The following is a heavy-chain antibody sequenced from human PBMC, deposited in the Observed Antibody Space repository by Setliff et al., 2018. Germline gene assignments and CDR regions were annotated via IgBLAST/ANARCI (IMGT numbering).Heavy chain of an antibody. Sequence: SETLSLTCTVSGGSISNYYWTWIRQPPGKGLDWIGYIYTSGSTNYNPSLKSRVTISVDTSKNQFSLKLSSVSAADTAVYYCARHGPTRTDSWFDSFDVWGQGTKVTVSS. J-gene: IGHJ3*01. D-gene: IGHD2-8*01. V-gene: IGHV4-4*08. CDR1: GGSISNYY. CDR2: IYTSGST. CDR3: ARHGPTRTDSWFDSFDV.